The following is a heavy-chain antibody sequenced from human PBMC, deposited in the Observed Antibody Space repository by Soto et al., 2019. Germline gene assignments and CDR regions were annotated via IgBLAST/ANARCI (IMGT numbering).Heavy chain of an antibody. Sequence: VASVKVSCKASGVTFSSYAISWVRQAPGQGLEWMGGIIPIFGTANYAQKFQGRVTITADKSTSTAYMELSSLRSEDTAVYYCASRASGSYYLLSYYYYGMDVWGQGTTVTVSS. V-gene: IGHV1-69*06. CDR1: GVTFSSYA. CDR2: IIPIFGTA. J-gene: IGHJ6*02. D-gene: IGHD3-10*01. CDR3: ASRASGSYYLLSYYYYGMDV.